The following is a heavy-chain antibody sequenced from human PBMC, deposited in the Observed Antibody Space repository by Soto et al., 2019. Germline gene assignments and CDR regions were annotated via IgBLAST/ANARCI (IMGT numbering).Heavy chain of an antibody. CDR3: ARTYGGEFHY. D-gene: IGHD3-10*01. J-gene: IGHJ4*02. V-gene: IGHV2-5*01. Sequence: KESGPTLVKPTQTLTLTCSFSGFSLSTTGVGVGWIRQPPGRTLEWLAVIYWNDDKRYSPSLKSVVTITKDTSKNQVVLTMTNMDPVDTATYYCARTYGGEFHYWGQGTLVTVSS. CDR1: GFSLSTTGVG. CDR2: IYWNDDK.